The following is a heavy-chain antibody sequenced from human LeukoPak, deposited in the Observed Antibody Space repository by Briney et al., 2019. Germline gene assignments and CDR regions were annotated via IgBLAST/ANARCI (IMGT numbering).Heavy chain of an antibody. CDR2: IIPIRDIS. J-gene: IGHJ4*02. CDR3: VRALGVVSDSALAY. CDR1: GDTFSYYG. Sequence: SVKVSCKDSGDTFSYYGINWLRQAPGQGLEWMGRIIPIRDISNLAQKFQGRVAITADGSTDTAYLELSRLRSEDTAVYYCVRALGVVSDSALAYWGQGTPVTASS. D-gene: IGHD2-21*02. V-gene: IGHV1-69*04.